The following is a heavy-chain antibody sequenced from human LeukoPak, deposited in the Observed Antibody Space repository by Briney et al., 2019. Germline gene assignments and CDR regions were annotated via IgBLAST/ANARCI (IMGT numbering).Heavy chain of an antibody. CDR1: GYTFTSYY. D-gene: IGHD6-13*01. CDR3: ARAAGIAAAGTRSRGWDY. CDR2: INPSGGST. Sequence: ASVKVSCKASGYTFTSYYMHWVRQAPGQGLEWMGIINPSGGSTSYAQKFQGRVTMTRDTSTSTVYMELSSLRSEDTAVYYCARAAGIAAAGTRSRGWDYWGQGTLVTVSS. V-gene: IGHV1-46*01. J-gene: IGHJ4*02.